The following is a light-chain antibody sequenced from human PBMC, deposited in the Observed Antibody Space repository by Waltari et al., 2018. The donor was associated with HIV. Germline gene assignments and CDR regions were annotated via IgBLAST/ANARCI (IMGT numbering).Light chain of an antibody. CDR3: QSYDSSLSAWV. CDR1: GPHIGAGYD. V-gene: IGLV1-40*01. CDR2: GNI. J-gene: IGLJ3*02. Sequence: QPVLTHPPSVSGAPGLGVTVSCTGSGPHIGAGYDVHWYQQLPGTAPQLLIYGNINRPSGVPDRFSASKSGTSASRAITGLQPEDEADYYCQSYDSSLSAWVFGGGTKLTVL.